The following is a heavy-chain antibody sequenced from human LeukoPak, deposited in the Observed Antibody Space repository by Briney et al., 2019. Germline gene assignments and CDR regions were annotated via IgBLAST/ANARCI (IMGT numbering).Heavy chain of an antibody. CDR2: ISSSGSTI. Sequence: GGSLRLSCAASGFTFSDYYMSWIRQAPGKGLEWVSYISSSGSTIYYADSVKGRFTISRDNAKNSLYLQMNSLRAEDTAVYYCARAKIYDQPPFDYWGQGTLVTVSS. D-gene: IGHD2-2*01. CDR1: GFTFSDYY. J-gene: IGHJ4*02. V-gene: IGHV3-11*04. CDR3: ARAKIYDQPPFDY.